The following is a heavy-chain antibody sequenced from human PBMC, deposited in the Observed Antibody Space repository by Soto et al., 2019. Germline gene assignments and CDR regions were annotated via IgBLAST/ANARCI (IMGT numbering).Heavy chain of an antibody. CDR3: ARQPPDYDILTGYYNTYNWFDP. J-gene: IGHJ5*02. Sequence: SETLSLTCTVSGGSISSSSYYWGWIRQPPGKGLEWIGSIYYSGSTYYNPSLKSRVTISVDTSKNQFSLKLSSVTAADTAVYYCARQPPDYDILTGYYNTYNWFDPWGQGTLVTVSS. D-gene: IGHD3-9*01. CDR2: IYYSGST. CDR1: GGSISSSSYY. V-gene: IGHV4-39*01.